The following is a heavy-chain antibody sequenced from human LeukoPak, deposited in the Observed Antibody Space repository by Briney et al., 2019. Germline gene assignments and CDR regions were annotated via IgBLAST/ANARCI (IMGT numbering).Heavy chain of an antibody. Sequence: GASVKVSCKASGYTFTDYYMHWVQQAPGKGLEWMGRVDPEDGETIYAEKFQGRVTITADTSTDTAYMELSSLRSEDTAVYYCATDSLWGSTSCCFRSDAFDIWGQGTMVTVSS. J-gene: IGHJ3*02. CDR3: ATDSLWGSTSCCFRSDAFDI. CDR2: VDPEDGET. CDR1: GYTFTDYY. V-gene: IGHV1-69-2*01. D-gene: IGHD2-2*01.